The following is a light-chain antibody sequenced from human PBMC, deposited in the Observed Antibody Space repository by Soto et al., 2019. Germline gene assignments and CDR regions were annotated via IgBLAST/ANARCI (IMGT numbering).Light chain of an antibody. Sequence: EIGLTQSPATLSLSPGERATLSCRASQSVSSYFAWYQQKPGQAPRLLIYDASNRATGIPARFSGSGSGTDFTLTISSLEPEDFAVYYCQQRSNWPITFGQGTRLEIK. CDR2: DAS. J-gene: IGKJ5*01. CDR3: QQRSNWPIT. V-gene: IGKV3-11*01. CDR1: QSVSSY.